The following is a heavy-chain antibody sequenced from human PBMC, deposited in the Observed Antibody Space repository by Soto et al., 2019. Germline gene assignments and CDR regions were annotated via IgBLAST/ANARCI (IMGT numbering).Heavy chain of an antibody. V-gene: IGHV4-4*02. D-gene: IGHD1-26*01. CDR1: GGSISSSNW. Sequence: SETLSLTCAVSGGSISSSNWWSWVRQPPGKGLEWIGEIYHSGSTNYNPSLKSRVTISVDKSKNQFSLKLSSVTAADTAVYYYAXHADRGTYSRAFDMWGQGTMVTVSS. J-gene: IGHJ3*02. CDR3: AXHADRGTYSRAFDM. CDR2: IYHSGST.